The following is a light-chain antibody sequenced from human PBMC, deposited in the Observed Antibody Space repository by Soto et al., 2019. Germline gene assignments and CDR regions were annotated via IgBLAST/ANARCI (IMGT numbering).Light chain of an antibody. CDR3: QSADNSGTHYV. CDR2: KDS. V-gene: IGLV3-25*03. CDR1: ALPKQH. Sequence: SYELTQSPSVSVSPGQTASITCSGDALPKQHAYWYQQKAGQAPVLVIYKDSERPSGIPERFSGSSSGTTVTLTISGIQAEDEADYYCQSADNSGTHYVFGTGTKLTVL. J-gene: IGLJ1*01.